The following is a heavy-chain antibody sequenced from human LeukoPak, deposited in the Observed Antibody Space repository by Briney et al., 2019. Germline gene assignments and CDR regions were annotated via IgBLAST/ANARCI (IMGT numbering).Heavy chain of an antibody. CDR3: ARAGSYRYVLDY. Sequence: ASVKVSCKASGYTFTSYDFNWLRQATGQGLEWMGWLNPSSGNTGSAHKFQGRINISRDKSTSTAYMELSSLTSDDTAVYYCARAGSYRYVLDYWGQGTLVTVSS. J-gene: IGHJ4*02. D-gene: IGHD3-16*02. CDR1: GYTFTSYD. V-gene: IGHV1-8*03. CDR2: LNPSSGNT.